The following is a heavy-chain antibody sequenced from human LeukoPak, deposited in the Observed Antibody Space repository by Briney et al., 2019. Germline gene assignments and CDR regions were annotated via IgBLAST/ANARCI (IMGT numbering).Heavy chain of an antibody. J-gene: IGHJ2*01. Sequence: PGGSLRLSCAASGFTFSSYDMHWVRQATGKGLEWVSAIGTAGDTYYPGSVKGRFTISRENAKNSLYLQMNSLRAEDTAVYYCARDLWNRRSFDLWGRGTLVTVSS. CDR3: ARDLWNRRSFDL. D-gene: IGHD1-1*01. CDR2: IGTAGDT. CDR1: GFTFSSYD. V-gene: IGHV3-13*01.